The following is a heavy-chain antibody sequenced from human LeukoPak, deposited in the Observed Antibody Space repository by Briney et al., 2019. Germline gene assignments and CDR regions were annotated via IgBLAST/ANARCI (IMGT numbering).Heavy chain of an antibody. V-gene: IGHV3-7*05. J-gene: IGHJ3*02. D-gene: IGHD3-3*01. CDR1: GFTFSNYW. Sequence: GGSLRLSCAASGFTFSNYWMSWVRQAPGKGLEWVANIKQDGSEKNYVDSVKGRFTISRDNATNSLYLQMKSLRGEDTAVYYCARDQGEDDLWRGVNDAFDIWGQGTMVTVSS. CDR3: ARDQGEDDLWRGVNDAFDI. CDR2: IKQDGSEK.